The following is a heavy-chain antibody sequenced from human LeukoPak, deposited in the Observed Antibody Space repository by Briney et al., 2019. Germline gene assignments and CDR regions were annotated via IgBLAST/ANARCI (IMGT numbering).Heavy chain of an antibody. Sequence: GMSLRPSCAASGFPFSTYGMHWVRQAPGKGLEWVAAISNDGNNKFYADSVKGRFTISRDNPKNTMNLQMNSLRAEDTAVYYCAKGGGVIGRSYYFDYWGQGTLVTVSS. CDR3: AKGGGVIGRSYYFDY. J-gene: IGHJ4*02. CDR1: GFPFSTYG. V-gene: IGHV3-30*18. D-gene: IGHD2-8*02. CDR2: ISNDGNNK.